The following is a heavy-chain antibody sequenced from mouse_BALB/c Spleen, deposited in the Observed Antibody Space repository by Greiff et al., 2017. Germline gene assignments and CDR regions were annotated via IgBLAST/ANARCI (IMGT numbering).Heavy chain of an antibody. V-gene: IGHV1S22*01. CDR2: IYPGSGST. D-gene: IGHD2-1*01. CDR3: TRGYGNYLAMDY. CDR1: GYTFTSYW. Sequence: LKQPGSELVRPGASVKLSCKASGYTFTSYWMHWVKQRPGQGLEWIGNIYPGSGSTNYDEKFKSKATLTVDTSSSTAYMQLSSLTSEDSAVYYCTRGYGNYLAMDYWGQGTSVTVSS. J-gene: IGHJ4*01.